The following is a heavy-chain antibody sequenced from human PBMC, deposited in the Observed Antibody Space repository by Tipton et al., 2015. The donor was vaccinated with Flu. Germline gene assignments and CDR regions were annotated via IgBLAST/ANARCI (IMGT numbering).Heavy chain of an antibody. J-gene: IGHJ6*02. D-gene: IGHD3-16*01. CDR3: ARGGAASRYYYSYYGMDV. CDR2: IYTRGST. CDR1: GGSISSGNYY. V-gene: IGHV4-61*02. Sequence: TLSLTCTVSGGSISSGNYYWTWIRQPAGKGLEWIGRIYTRGSTNYNTSLKSRVTMSVDTSKNQFSLKLSSVTAADTAVYYCARGGAASRYYYSYYGMDVWCQGTTVTVSS.